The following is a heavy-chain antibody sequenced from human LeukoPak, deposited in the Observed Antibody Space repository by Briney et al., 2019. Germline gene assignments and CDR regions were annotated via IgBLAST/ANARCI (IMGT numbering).Heavy chain of an antibody. V-gene: IGHV3-11*05. CDR2: ISSSSSYT. Sequence: GGSLRLSCAASGFTFSDYYMSWIRQAPGKGLEWVSYISSSSSYTNYADSVKGRFTISRDNAKNSLYLQMNSLRAEDKAGYYCARDTSGSTNWFDPWGQGTLVTVSS. J-gene: IGHJ5*02. CDR1: GFTFSDYY. CDR3: ARDTSGSTNWFDP. D-gene: IGHD3-22*01.